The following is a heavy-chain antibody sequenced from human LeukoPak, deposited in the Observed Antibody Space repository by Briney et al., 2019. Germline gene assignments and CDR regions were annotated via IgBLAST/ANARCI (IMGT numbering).Heavy chain of an antibody. CDR3: ARGSAAILRYFQH. Sequence: SETLSLTCAVYGGSCSGYYWSWIRQPPGKGLEWIGEINHSGSTNYNPSLKSRVTISVDTSKNQFSLKLSSVTAADTAVYYCARGSAAILRYFQHWGQGTLVTVSS. V-gene: IGHV4-34*01. J-gene: IGHJ1*01. CDR2: INHSGST. CDR1: GGSCSGYY. D-gene: IGHD2-2*02.